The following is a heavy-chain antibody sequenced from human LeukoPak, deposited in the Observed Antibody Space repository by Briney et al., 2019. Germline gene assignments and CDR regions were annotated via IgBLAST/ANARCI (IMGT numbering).Heavy chain of an antibody. CDR3: AREGQYYYDSSGYLSWFDP. D-gene: IGHD3-22*01. V-gene: IGHV1-69*13. CDR1: GGTFSGYA. J-gene: IGHJ5*02. Sequence: SVKVSCKASGGTFSGYAISWVRQAPGQGLEWMGGIIPIFGTANYAQKFQGRVTITADESTSTAYMELSSLRSEDTAVYYCAREGQYYYDSSGYLSWFDPWGQGTLVTVSS. CDR2: IIPIFGTA.